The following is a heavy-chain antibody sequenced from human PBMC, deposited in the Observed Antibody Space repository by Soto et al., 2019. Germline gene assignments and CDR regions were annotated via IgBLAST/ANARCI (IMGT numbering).Heavy chain of an antibody. CDR1: GYTFTSYG. Sequence: RASVKVSCKASGYTFTSYGISWVRQAPGQGLEWMGWISAYNGNTNYAQKLQGRVTMTTDTSTSTAYMELRSLRSDDTAVYYCAREGVRTYYYDSSGADYWGQGTLVTVSS. D-gene: IGHD3-22*01. CDR2: ISAYNGNT. V-gene: IGHV1-18*04. CDR3: AREGVRTYYYDSSGADY. J-gene: IGHJ4*02.